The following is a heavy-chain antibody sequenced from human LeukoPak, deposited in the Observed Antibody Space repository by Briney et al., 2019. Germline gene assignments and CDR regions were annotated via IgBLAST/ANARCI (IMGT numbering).Heavy chain of an antibody. CDR1: GFTFSTNA. V-gene: IGHV3-23*01. Sequence: HPGGSLRLSCLTSGFTFSTNAMSWVRQAPGKGLEWISSISGSGASTYYADSVTGRFTISRDNSRNTLYLQMNSLRGDDTAVYYCAKDVGKWESLHFFDYWGQGTLVTVSS. J-gene: IGHJ4*02. D-gene: IGHD1-26*01. CDR3: AKDVGKWESLHFFDY. CDR2: ISGSGAST.